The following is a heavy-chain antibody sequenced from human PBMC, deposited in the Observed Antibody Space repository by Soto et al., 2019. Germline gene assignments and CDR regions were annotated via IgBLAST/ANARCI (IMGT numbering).Heavy chain of an antibody. D-gene: IGHD1-1*01. CDR2: INHSGST. CDR1: GGSFSGYY. J-gene: IGHJ4*02. Sequence: ASETLSLTCAVYGGSFSGYYWGWIRQPPGKGLEWIGEINHSGSTNYNPSLKSRVTISVDTSKNQFSLKLSSVTAADTAVYYCARAPPSWNDIRRHLPDYWGQGTLVTVSS. V-gene: IGHV4-34*01. CDR3: ARAPPSWNDIRRHLPDY.